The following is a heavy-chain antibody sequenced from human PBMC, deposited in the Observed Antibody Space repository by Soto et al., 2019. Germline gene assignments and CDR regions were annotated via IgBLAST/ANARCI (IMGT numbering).Heavy chain of an antibody. V-gene: IGHV1-69*01. CDR3: ARSAITLFGVVSIPPHYYSEMDV. CDR1: GGTFNRYA. CDR2: IIPIFGIG. Sequence: QVQLVQSGAEVKKPGSSVKVSCQASGGTFNRYAISWVRQAPGQGLEWMGGIIPIFGIGNDAQRFQGRVTMTADESTGTAYMELSSLRSEDTGVYYCARSAITLFGVVSIPPHYYSEMDVWGQGTTVTVSS. J-gene: IGHJ6*02. D-gene: IGHD3-3*01.